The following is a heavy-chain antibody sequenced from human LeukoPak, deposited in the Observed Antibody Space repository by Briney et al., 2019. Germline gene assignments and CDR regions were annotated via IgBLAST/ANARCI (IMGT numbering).Heavy chain of an antibody. D-gene: IGHD3-22*01. CDR3: SVNMGSGYRFDY. CDR1: GFTFSSYG. V-gene: IGHV3-30*03. CDR2: ISYDGSNT. Sequence: PGRSLRLSCAASGFTFSSYGMYWVRQAPGKGLEWVATISYDGSNTYYADSLKGRFTISRDISKNTLYLQMNSLRAEDTAVYYCSVNMGSGYRFDYWGQGTLVTVSS. J-gene: IGHJ4*02.